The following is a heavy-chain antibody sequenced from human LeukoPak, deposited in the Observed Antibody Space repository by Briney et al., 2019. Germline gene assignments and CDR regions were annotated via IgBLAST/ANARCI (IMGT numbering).Heavy chain of an antibody. D-gene: IGHD6-19*01. CDR1: GYTFTGYY. Sequence: ASVKVSCKASGYTFTGYYMHWVRQAPGQGLERMGWINPNSGGTNYAQKFQGRVTMTRDTSISTAYMELSRLRSDDTAVYYCATVAGTLLYMDVWGKGTTVTVSS. J-gene: IGHJ6*03. CDR3: ATVAGTLLYMDV. CDR2: INPNSGGT. V-gene: IGHV1-2*02.